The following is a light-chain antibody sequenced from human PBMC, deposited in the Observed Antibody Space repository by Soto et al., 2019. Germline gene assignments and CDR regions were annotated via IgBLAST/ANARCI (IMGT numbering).Light chain of an antibody. CDR1: QSVSSSY. J-gene: IGKJ1*01. CDR2: GAS. Sequence: EIVLTQSPGTLSLSPGEIATLSFSASQSVSSSYLAWYQHKPGQAPRLLIYGASSRATGIPDRFSGSGSGTDFTLTISRLEPEDSAAYYCQQRSDWPRITFGQGTKVDIK. V-gene: IGKV3D-20*02. CDR3: QQRSDWPRIT.